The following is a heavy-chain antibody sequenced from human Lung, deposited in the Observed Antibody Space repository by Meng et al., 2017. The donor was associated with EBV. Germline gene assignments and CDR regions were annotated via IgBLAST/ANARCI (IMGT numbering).Heavy chain of an antibody. CDR2: INAYNGDT. D-gene: IGHD1-26*01. Sequence: VHLVRSGVEVKKPGASGKVSCNASGYTFLNYGITWVRQAPGQGLEWMGWINAYNGDTNYAQTLQGRVTMTTDTSTSTAYMELRSLRSDDTAVYYCARVEVGITSGDYWGQGTLVTVSS. V-gene: IGHV1-18*01. CDR3: ARVEVGITSGDY. CDR1: GYTFLNYG. J-gene: IGHJ4*02.